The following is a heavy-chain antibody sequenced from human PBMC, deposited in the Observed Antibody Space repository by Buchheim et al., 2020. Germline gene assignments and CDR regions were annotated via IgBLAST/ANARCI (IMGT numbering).Heavy chain of an antibody. Sequence: EVQLLESGGGLVQPGESLRLSCAASGFDFSNYGMTWVRQAPGKGLEWVAAASGSGGSTYYADSVKGRFTISTVYTQNTQYLHFNSLRAEDTAVYYCAKIGSYDWYHSYYGLDAWGQGTT. CDR2: ASGSGGST. CDR1: GFDFSNYG. J-gene: IGHJ6*02. CDR3: AKIGSYDWYHSYYGLDA. V-gene: IGHV3-23*01. D-gene: IGHD1-1*01.